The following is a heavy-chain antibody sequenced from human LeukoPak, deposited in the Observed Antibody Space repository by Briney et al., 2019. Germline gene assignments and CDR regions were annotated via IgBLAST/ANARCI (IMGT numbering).Heavy chain of an antibody. J-gene: IGHJ6*02. Sequence: PSETLSLTCTVSGGSVSSYYWSWIRQPPGKGLEWIGYIYYSGSTNYNPSLKSRVTISVDTSKNQFSLKLSSVTAADTAVYYCARCPANYYGMDVWGQGTTVTVSS. CDR2: IYYSGST. CDR1: GGSVSSYY. CDR3: ARCPANYYGMDV. V-gene: IGHV4-59*02.